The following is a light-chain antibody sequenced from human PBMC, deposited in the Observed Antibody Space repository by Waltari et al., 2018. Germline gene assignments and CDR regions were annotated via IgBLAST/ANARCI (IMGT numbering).Light chain of an antibody. Sequence: SISSWLAWYQQKPGKAPKLLIYKASSLESGVPSRFSGSGSGTEFNFTISSLQPDDFATYYCQQYNSYPWTFGQGTKVEIK. J-gene: IGKJ1*01. CDR3: QQYNSYPWT. V-gene: IGKV1-5*03. CDR1: SISSW. CDR2: KAS.